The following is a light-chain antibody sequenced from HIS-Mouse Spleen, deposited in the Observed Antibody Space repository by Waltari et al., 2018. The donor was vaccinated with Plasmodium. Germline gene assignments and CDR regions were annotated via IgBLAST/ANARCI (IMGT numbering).Light chain of an antibody. CDR2: GAS. Sequence: EIVMTQSPATLSVSPGERATLSCRASQSVSSNVAWYQQKPCQAPSLLLYGASTRATGIPARLSGSGSGTEFTLTISSMQSEDFAVYYCQQYNNWHLTFGGGTKVEIK. CDR3: QQYNNWHLT. CDR1: QSVSSN. J-gene: IGKJ4*01. V-gene: IGKV3-15*01.